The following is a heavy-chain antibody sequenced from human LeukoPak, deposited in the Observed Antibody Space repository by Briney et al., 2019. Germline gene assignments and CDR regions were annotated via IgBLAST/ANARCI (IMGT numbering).Heavy chain of an antibody. V-gene: IGHV5-51*01. CDR2: IYPDDSDT. CDR1: GYSFTSYW. Sequence: LGESLKISCKGSGYSFTSYWIAWVRQMPGKGLEWMGIIYPDDSDTRYSPSFEGQVTISADKSISTAYLQWSTLKASDTAIYYCARGGYGLYNWYDSWGQGTLVTVSS. CDR3: ARGGYGLYNWYDS. J-gene: IGHJ5*01. D-gene: IGHD5-18*01.